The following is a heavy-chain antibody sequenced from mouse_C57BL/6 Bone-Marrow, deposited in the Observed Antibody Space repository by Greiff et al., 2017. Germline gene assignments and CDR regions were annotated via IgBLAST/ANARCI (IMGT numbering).Heavy chain of an antibody. CDR2: IYPGGGGT. CDR3: ARMGGPYVDY. D-gene: IGHD1-1*02. Sequence: QVQLQQSGAELVKPGASVKMSCKASGYTFTSYWITWVKQRPGQGLEWIGDIYPGGGGTNYNEKFKSKATLTVDTSSSTAYMQLSSLTSEDSAVYYFARMGGPYVDYWGQGTTLTVSS. V-gene: IGHV1-55*01. J-gene: IGHJ2*01. CDR1: GYTFTSYW.